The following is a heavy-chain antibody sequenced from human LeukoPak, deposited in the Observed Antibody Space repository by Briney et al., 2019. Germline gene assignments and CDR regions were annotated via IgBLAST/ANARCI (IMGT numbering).Heavy chain of an antibody. V-gene: IGHV4-61*02. D-gene: IGHD2-15*01. J-gene: IGHJ4*02. CDR1: GGSISSGSYY. CDR2: IYTSGTT. Sequence: TSQTLSLTCTVSGGSISSGSYYWSWIRQPAGKGLEWIGRIYTSGTTNYNTTLKSRLTMSVDTSKNQFSLRLSSVTAADTAVYYCAREDPLVAARGLDYWGQGTLVTVSS. CDR3: AREDPLVAARGLDY.